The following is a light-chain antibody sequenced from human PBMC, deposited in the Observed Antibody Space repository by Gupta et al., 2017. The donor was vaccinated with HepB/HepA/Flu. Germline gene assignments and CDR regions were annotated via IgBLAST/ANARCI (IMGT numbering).Light chain of an antibody. CDR2: LNSDGSH. CDR1: SGHSSYA. J-gene: IGLJ2*01. V-gene: IGLV4-69*01. CDR3: QTWGTFVV. Sequence: QLVLTLSPSASASLGASVKLTCTLSSGHSSYAIAWHQQQPEKGPRYLMKLNSDGSHSKGDGIPDRFSGSSSGAERYLTISSLHSEEEADYYCQTWGTFVVFGGGTKLTVL.